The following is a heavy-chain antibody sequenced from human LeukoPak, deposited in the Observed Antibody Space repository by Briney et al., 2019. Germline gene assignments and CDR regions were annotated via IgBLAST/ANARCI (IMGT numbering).Heavy chain of an antibody. CDR1: GYTFTKYY. J-gene: IGHJ4*02. CDR2: INPGGDNT. CDR3: ARGVVVGATDY. V-gene: IGHV1-46*01. Sequence: ASVKVSCKASGYTFTKYYIHWVRQAPGQGLEWMGLINPGGDNTNYAQNFQGRVTMTRDTSTSTVYMELSSLRSEDTAVYYCARGVVVGATDYWGQGTLVTVSS. D-gene: IGHD1-26*01.